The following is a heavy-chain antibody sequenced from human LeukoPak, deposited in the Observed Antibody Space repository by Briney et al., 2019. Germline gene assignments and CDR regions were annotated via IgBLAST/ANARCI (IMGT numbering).Heavy chain of an antibody. J-gene: IGHJ6*03. CDR1: GYTFTGYY. Sequence: ASVKVSCKASGYTFTGYYMYWVRQAPGQGLEWMGWINPNSGGTNYAQKFQGRVTMTRDTSISTAYMELSRLRSDDTAVYYCARVLRGVQYYYYMDVWGKGTTDTVSS. V-gene: IGHV1-2*02. D-gene: IGHD1-1*01. CDR2: INPNSGGT. CDR3: ARVLRGVQYYYYMDV.